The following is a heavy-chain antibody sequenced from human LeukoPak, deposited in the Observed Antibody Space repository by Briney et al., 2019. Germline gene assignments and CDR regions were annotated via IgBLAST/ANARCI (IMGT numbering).Heavy chain of an antibody. Sequence: GGSLRLSCAASGFTFISYAMSWVRQAPGKGVEWVSAISGSGGSIYYADSVKGRFTVSRDNSKNTLYLQMNTLRAEDTAVYYCAKDEDARPMYFQDWGQGTLVTVSS. D-gene: IGHD3-10*02. CDR1: GFTFISYA. CDR3: AKDEDARPMYFQD. CDR2: ISGSGGSI. J-gene: IGHJ1*01. V-gene: IGHV3-23*01.